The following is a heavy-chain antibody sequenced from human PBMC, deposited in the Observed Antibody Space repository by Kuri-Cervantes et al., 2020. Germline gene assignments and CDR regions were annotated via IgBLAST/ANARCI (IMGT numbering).Heavy chain of an antibody. CDR3: ARDIAVAGYYFDY. J-gene: IGHJ4*02. D-gene: IGHD6-19*01. V-gene: IGHV3-33*01. CDR2: IWYDGSNK. Sequence: GGSLRLSCAASGFTFNNFGMHWVRQAPGKGLEWVAVIWYDGSNKYYADSVKGRFTISRDNAKNSLYLQMDSLRAEDTAVYYCARDIAVAGYYFDYWGQGTLVTVSS. CDR1: GFTFNNFG.